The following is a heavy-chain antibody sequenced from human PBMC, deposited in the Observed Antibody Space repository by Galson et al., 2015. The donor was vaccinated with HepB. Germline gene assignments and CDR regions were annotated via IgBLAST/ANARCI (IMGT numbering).Heavy chain of an antibody. D-gene: IGHD4-17*01. CDR1: GFTFTTYS. J-gene: IGHJ4*02. CDR2: ISSSGRYI. CDR3: ARVADADYGDHSHFDY. Sequence: SLRLSCAASGFTFTTYSFSWVRQALGKGLEWVSSISSSGRYIYYADSLQGRFTISRDNAKHSLYLQMNNLRAEDTAVYYCARVADADYGDHSHFDYWGQGTLVTVSS. V-gene: IGHV3-21*01.